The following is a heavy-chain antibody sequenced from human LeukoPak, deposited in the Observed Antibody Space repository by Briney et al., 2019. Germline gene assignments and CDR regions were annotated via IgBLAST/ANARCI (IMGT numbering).Heavy chain of an antibody. CDR2: ISSSSIYI. CDR3: ARDVFFTVTPNYYYYMDV. D-gene: IGHD4-17*01. CDR1: GFTFSSYS. V-gene: IGHV3-21*01. J-gene: IGHJ6*03. Sequence: GGSLRLSCAASGFTFSSYSMNWVRQAPGKGLEWVSSISSSSIYIFYADSVKGRFTISRDNAKNTLYLQMNSLRAEDTAVYYCARDVFFTVTPNYYYYMDVWGKGTTVTVSS.